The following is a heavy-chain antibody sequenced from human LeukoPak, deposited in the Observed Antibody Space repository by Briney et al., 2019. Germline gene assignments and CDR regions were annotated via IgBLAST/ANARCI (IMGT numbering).Heavy chain of an antibody. Sequence: GGSLRLSCAASGFTLSSYWMHWVRQAPGKGLVWVSRINSDGSTTTYADSVKGRFTISRDNAKNTVYLQMNSLRAEDTAVYYCAREVAPLYFHYGMDVWGEGTTVTVSS. V-gene: IGHV3-74*01. D-gene: IGHD2-21*01. CDR3: AREVAPLYFHYGMDV. J-gene: IGHJ6*01. CDR2: INSDGSTT. CDR1: GFTLSSYW.